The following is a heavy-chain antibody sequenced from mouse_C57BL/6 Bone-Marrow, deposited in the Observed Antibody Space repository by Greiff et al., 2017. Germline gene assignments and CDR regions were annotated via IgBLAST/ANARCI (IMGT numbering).Heavy chain of an antibody. D-gene: IGHD1-1*01. CDR3: ARWGVYYYGSSYFHWYFDV. CDR2: IDPSDSET. V-gene: IGHV1-52*01. CDR1: GYTFTSYW. Sequence: QVHVKQPGAELVRPGSSVKLSCKASGYTFTSYWMHWVKQRPIQGLEWIGNIDPSDSETHYNQKFKDKATLTVDKSSSTAYMQLSSLTSEDSAVYYCARWGVYYYGSSYFHWYFDVWGTGTTVTVSS. J-gene: IGHJ1*03.